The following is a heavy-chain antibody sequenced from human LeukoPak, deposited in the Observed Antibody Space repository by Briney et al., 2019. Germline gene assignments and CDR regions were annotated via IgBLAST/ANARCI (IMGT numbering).Heavy chain of an antibody. Sequence: ASVKVSCKASGYTFTGYYMHWVRQAPGQGLEWMGWINPNSGGTIYAQKFQGRVTMTEDTSTDTAYMELSSLRSEDTAVYYCATGLWFGKYLDVRGKGTTATISS. V-gene: IGHV1-2*02. J-gene: IGHJ6*04. CDR3: ATGLWFGKYLDV. D-gene: IGHD3-10*01. CDR2: INPNSGGT. CDR1: GYTFTGYY.